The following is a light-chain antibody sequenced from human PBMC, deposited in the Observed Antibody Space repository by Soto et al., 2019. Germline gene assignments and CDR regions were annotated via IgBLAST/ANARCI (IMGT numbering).Light chain of an antibody. J-gene: IGLJ1*01. CDR2: DVS. CDR3: SSYTSSTTRV. Sequence: QSALTQPASVSGSPGQSITISCTGTSSDVGDYNYVSRYQQHPGKAPKLMIYDVSNRPSGVSNRFSGSKSGSTASLTISGLQAEDEADYYCSSYTSSTTRVFGTGTKLTVL. V-gene: IGLV2-14*01. CDR1: SSDVGDYNY.